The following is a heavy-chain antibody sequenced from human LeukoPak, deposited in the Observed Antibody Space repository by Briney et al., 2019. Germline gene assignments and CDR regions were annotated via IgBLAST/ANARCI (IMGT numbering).Heavy chain of an antibody. J-gene: IGHJ4*02. D-gene: IGHD5-18*01. V-gene: IGHV4-39*01. CDR2: IYYSGST. Sequence: SETLSLTCTVSGGSISSSSYYWGWIRQPPGKGLEWIGSIYYSGSTYYNPSLKSRVTISVDTSKNQFSLKLSSVTAADTAVYYCARRRRIGRYSYGCLDYGGQGTLVTVSS. CDR3: ARRRRIGRYSYGCLDY. CDR1: GGSISSSSYY.